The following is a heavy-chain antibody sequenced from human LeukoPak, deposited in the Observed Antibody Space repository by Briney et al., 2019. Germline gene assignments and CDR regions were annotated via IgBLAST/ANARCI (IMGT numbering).Heavy chain of an antibody. CDR3: ARDGAYCSSTSCYYYGMDV. V-gene: IGHV3-23*01. Sequence: GGSLRLSCVASGFIFSNYALSWVRQAPGKGLEWVSGISGSGARTYNADSVKGRFTISRDNSKNTLFLQMNSLTPEDTAVYYCARDGAYCSSTSCYYYGMDVWGQGTTVTVSS. D-gene: IGHD2-2*01. J-gene: IGHJ6*02. CDR2: ISGSGART. CDR1: GFIFSNYA.